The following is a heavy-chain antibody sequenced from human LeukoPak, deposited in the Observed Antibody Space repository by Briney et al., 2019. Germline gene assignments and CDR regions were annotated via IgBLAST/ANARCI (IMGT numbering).Heavy chain of an antibody. Sequence: GGSLRLSCAASGFTFSDYYMSWIRQAPGKGLEWVSYISSSGSTIYYADSVKGRFTISRDNAKNSLYLQMNSLRAEDTAVYYCASRGFVYGDYFGTGGAFDIWGQGTMVTVSS. CDR1: GFTFSDYY. CDR3: ASRGFVYGDYFGTGGAFDI. CDR2: ISSSGSTI. J-gene: IGHJ3*02. D-gene: IGHD4-17*01. V-gene: IGHV3-11*01.